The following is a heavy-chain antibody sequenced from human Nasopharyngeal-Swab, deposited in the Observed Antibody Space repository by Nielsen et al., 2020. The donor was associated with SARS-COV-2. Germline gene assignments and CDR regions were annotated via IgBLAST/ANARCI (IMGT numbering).Heavy chain of an antibody. CDR1: GFTFTSYA. CDR3: AKDSGAGFCDGGSCFPTNH. Sequence: GGSLRLSCAASGFTFTSYAMDWVRQAPGKGLEWVSGMSGTGDNTCYADSVKGRFTISRDSSKNTLYLQMNSLRAEDTAVYYCAKDSGAGFCDGGSCFPTNHWGQGTLVTVSS. CDR2: MSGTGDNT. D-gene: IGHD2-15*01. J-gene: IGHJ5*02. V-gene: IGHV3-23*01.